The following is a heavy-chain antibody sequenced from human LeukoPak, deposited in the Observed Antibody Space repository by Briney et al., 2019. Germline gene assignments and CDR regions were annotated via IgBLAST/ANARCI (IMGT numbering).Heavy chain of an antibody. J-gene: IGHJ4*02. CDR3: ARDRVDYYDSTGLLDY. CDR1: GGSISSYY. V-gene: IGHV4-59*01. Sequence: PSETLSLTCTVSGGSISSYYWSWIRQPPGKGLEWIGYIYYSGSTNYNPSLKSRVTISVDTSKNQFSLKLSSVTAADTAVYYCARDRVDYYDSTGLLDYWGQGTLVTVSS. D-gene: IGHD3-22*01. CDR2: IYYSGST.